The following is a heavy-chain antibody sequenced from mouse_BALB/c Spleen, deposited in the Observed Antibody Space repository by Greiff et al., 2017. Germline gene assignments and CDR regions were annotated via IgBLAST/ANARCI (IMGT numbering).Heavy chain of an antibody. CDR3: ARSGYGSSSSYAMDY. V-gene: IGHV5-17*02. Sequence: EVQRVESGGGLVQPGGSRKLSCAASGFTFSSFGMHWVRQAPEKGLEWVAYISSGSSTIYYADTVKGRFTISRDNPKNTLFLQMTSLRSEDTAMYYCARSGYGSSSSYAMDYWGQGTSVTVSS. D-gene: IGHD1-1*01. CDR2: ISSGSSTI. J-gene: IGHJ4*01. CDR1: GFTFSSFG.